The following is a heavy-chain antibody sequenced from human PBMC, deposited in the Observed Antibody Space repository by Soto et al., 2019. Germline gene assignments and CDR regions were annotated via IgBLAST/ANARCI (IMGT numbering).Heavy chain of an antibody. V-gene: IGHV4-34*01. CDR3: AVPGAGDFDY. D-gene: IGHD6-13*01. CDR1: GGSFSGYY. Sequence: PSETLSLTCAVYGGSFSGYYWSWIRQPPGKGLEWIGEINHSGSTNYNPSLKSRVTISIGKSKNQFSLRLTSMTAADTAVYYCAVPGAGDFDYWSQGTLLTVSS. J-gene: IGHJ4*02. CDR2: INHSGST.